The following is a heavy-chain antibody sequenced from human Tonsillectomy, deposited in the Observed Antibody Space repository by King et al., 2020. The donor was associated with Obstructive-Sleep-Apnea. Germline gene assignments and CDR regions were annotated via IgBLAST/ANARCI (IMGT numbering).Heavy chain of an antibody. J-gene: IGHJ4*02. CDR1: GGSISSSNYY. V-gene: IGHV4-39*07. CDR2: IYYSGST. D-gene: IGHD6-19*01. Sequence: QLQESGPGLVKPSETLSLTCTVSGGSISSSNYYWGWIRQAPGKGLEWIGSIYYSGSTYYNPSLKSRFTISVDTSKNQFSLKLSSVTAADTAGYYCASYSSGWPRNDYWGQGTLVTVSA. CDR3: ASYSSGWPRNDY.